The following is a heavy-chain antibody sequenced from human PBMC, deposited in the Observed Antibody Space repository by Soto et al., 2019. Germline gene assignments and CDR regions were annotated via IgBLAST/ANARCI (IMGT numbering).Heavy chain of an antibody. V-gene: IGHV3-23*01. J-gene: IGHJ4*02. D-gene: IGHD6-13*01. CDR2: ISGSGGST. CDR3: VKDIAAAGVDY. CDR1: GFTFSSYA. Sequence: GGSLRLSCAASGFTFSSYAMSWVRQAPGKGLEWVSAISGSGGSTYYADSVKGRFTISRDNSKNTLCLQMSSLRAEDTAVYYCVKDIAAAGVDYWGQGTLVTVSS.